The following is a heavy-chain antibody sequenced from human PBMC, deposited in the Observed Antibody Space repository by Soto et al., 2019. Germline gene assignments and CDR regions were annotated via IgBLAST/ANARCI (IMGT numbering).Heavy chain of an antibody. J-gene: IGHJ4*02. CDR3: ARENPRQQPSG. Sequence: SETLSLTCAVSGGSISSSNWWSWVRQPPGKGLEWIGGIYHSGSTNYNPSLKSRVTISVDTSKNQFSLKLSSVTAADTAVYYCARENPRQQPSGWGQGTLVTVSS. CDR1: GGSISSSNW. D-gene: IGHD6-13*01. V-gene: IGHV4-4*02. CDR2: IYHSGST.